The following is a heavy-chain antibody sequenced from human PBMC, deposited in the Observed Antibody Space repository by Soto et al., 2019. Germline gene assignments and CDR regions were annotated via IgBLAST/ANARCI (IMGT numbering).Heavy chain of an antibody. Sequence: QVQLVQSGAEVKKPGASVKVSCKASGYTFTSYGISWVRQAPGQGLEWMAWISAYNGNTNYAQKLRGRVTMTTDTSTSKAYMERRSLTAADTAVYYCARVKQQLQGGGSWFDPWGQGTLVTVSS. CDR3: ARVKQQLQGGGSWFDP. D-gene: IGHD6-13*01. V-gene: IGHV1-18*01. CDR2: ISAYNGNT. CDR1: GYTFTSYG. J-gene: IGHJ5*02.